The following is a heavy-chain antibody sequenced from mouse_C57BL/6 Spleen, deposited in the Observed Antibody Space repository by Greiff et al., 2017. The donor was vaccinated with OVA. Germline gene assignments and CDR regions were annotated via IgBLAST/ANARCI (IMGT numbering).Heavy chain of an antibody. CDR3: ARNSPYYYGSSYIYAMDY. Sequence: QVQLKESGPGLVQPSQSLSITCTVSGFSLTSYGVHWVRQSPGKGLEWLGVIWSGGSTDYNAAFISRLSISKDNSKSQVFFKMNSLQADDTAIYYCARNSPYYYGSSYIYAMDYWGQGTSVTVSS. D-gene: IGHD1-1*01. V-gene: IGHV2-2*01. J-gene: IGHJ4*01. CDR1: GFSLTSYG. CDR2: IWSGGST.